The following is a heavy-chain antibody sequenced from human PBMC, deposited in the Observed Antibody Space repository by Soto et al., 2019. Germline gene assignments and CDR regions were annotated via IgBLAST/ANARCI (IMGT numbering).Heavy chain of an antibody. V-gene: IGHV1-46*01. CDR2: INPSGGST. J-gene: IGHJ6*02. CDR3: ARALQRSYDSSGYHDSYYYYGMDV. D-gene: IGHD3-22*01. Sequence: PSVKVSCKASGYTFTSYYMHWVRQAPGQGLEWMGIINPSGGSTSYAQKFQGRVTMTRDTSTSTVYMELSSLRSEDTAVYYCARALQRSYDSSGYHDSYYYYGMDVWGQGTTVTVSS. CDR1: GYTFTSYY.